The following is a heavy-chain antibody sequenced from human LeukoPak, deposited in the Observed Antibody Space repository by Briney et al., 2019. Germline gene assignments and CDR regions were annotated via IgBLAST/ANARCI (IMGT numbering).Heavy chain of an antibody. D-gene: IGHD3-22*01. CDR1: GFSFSDYG. Sequence: PGGSLRLSCAASGFSFSDYGMHWVRQAPGKGLEWVAFIRYDGSDKYYADSVKGRFTISRDNSKNTLYLQMNSLRAEDTAAYYCARDKSPWDSSGYYLRYWGQGTLVTVSS. CDR3: ARDKSPWDSSGYYLRY. CDR2: IRYDGSDK. J-gene: IGHJ4*02. V-gene: IGHV3-30*02.